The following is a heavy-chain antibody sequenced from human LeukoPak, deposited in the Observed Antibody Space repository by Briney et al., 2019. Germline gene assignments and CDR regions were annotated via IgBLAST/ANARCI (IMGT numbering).Heavy chain of an antibody. CDR2: ITGSGGRT. Sequence: PGGSLRLSCAASGFTFSSYAMNWVRQAPGKGLEWVSAITGSGGRTYYADSVKGRFTISRDNSKNTLHLQMNSLRAEDTALYYCAKVNYAANDAFDIWGQGTMVTVSS. J-gene: IGHJ3*02. D-gene: IGHD1-7*01. CDR3: AKVNYAANDAFDI. V-gene: IGHV3-23*01. CDR1: GFTFSSYA.